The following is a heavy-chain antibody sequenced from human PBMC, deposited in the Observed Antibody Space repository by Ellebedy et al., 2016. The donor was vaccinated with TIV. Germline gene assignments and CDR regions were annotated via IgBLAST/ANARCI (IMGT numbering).Heavy chain of an antibody. V-gene: IGHV3-23*01. CDR2: ISGSGGST. J-gene: IGHJ4*02. D-gene: IGHD1-26*01. CDR3: AKAIRVGATSLYFDY. CDR1: GFTFSSYA. Sequence: GGSLRLSXAASGFTFSSYAMSWVRQAPGKGLEWVSAISGSGGSTYYADSVKGRFTISRDNSKNTLYLQMNSLRAEDTAVYYCAKAIRVGATSLYFDYWGQGTLVTVSS.